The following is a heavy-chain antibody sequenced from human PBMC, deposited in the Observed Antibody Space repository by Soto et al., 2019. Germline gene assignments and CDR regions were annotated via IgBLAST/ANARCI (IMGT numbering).Heavy chain of an antibody. J-gene: IGHJ6*02. CDR2: IIPILGTA. D-gene: IGHD1-26*01. CDR1: GGTYSSYA. Sequence: SVKVACKASGGTYSSYAISWVRQTTGQGLEWMGGIIPILGTANYAQKFQGRVTITADESTSTAYMELSSLRSEDTAVYYCAGGSGIVGATRLYYYGMDVWGQGTTVTVSS. CDR3: AGGSGIVGATRLYYYGMDV. V-gene: IGHV1-69*13.